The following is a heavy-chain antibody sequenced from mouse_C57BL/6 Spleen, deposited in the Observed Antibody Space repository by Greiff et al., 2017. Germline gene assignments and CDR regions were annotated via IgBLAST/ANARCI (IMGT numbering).Heavy chain of an antibody. CDR3: ARQGDYYGWDFDV. D-gene: IGHD1-1*01. CDR1: GYAFSSSW. J-gene: IGHJ1*03. V-gene: IGHV1-82*01. CDR2: IYPGDGDT. Sequence: QVQLQQSAPELVKPGASVKISCKASGYAFSSSWMNWVKQRPGKGLEWIGRIYPGDGDTNYNGKFKGKATLTADKSSSTAYMQLSSLTSEDSAVYFCARQGDYYGWDFDVWGTGTTVTVSS.